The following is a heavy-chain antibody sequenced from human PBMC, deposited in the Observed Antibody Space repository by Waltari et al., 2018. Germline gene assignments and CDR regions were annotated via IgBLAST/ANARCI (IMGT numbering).Heavy chain of an antibody. D-gene: IGHD2-21*01. CDR3: ARDEGLSPINAFDI. Sequence: VQLNQWGAGVLKPSETLSLTCAVYGESFSDHFWTWIRQPPGKGLEWVSSISSSSSYIYYADSVKGRFTISRDNAKNSLYLQMNSLRAEDTAVYYCARDEGLSPINAFDIWGQGTMVTVSS. CDR2: ISSSSSYI. V-gene: IGHV3-21*02. CDR1: GESFSDHF. J-gene: IGHJ3*02.